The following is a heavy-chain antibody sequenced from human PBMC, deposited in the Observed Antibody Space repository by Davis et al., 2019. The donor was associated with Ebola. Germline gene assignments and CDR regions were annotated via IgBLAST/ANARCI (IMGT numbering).Heavy chain of an antibody. CDR1: GFTLSSYA. CDR3: ARDLGDIVLVLGGMDV. V-gene: IGHV3-23*01. CDR2: VSGSGGST. D-gene: IGHD2-2*01. Sequence: GESLKISCAASGFTLSSYAMSWVRQAPGKGLEWVSTVSGSGGSTYYADSVKGRFTISRDNSKNTLYLQMNSLRAEDTAVYYCARDLGDIVLVLGGMDVWGQGTTVTVSS. J-gene: IGHJ6*02.